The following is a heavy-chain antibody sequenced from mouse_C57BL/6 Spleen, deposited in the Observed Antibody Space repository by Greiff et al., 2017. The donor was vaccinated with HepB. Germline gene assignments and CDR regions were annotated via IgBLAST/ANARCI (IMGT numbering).Heavy chain of an antibody. J-gene: IGHJ4*01. CDR1: GFTFSDYY. V-gene: IGHV5-12*01. CDR2: ISNGGGST. CDR3: ARQAYGSSPYYYAMDY. Sequence: EVQLQESGGGLVQPGGSLKLSCAASGFTFSDYYMYWVRQTPEKRLEWVAYISNGGGSTYYPDTVKGRFTISRDNAKNTLYLQMSRLKSEDTAMYYCARQAYGSSPYYYAMDYWGQGTSVTVSS. D-gene: IGHD1-1*01.